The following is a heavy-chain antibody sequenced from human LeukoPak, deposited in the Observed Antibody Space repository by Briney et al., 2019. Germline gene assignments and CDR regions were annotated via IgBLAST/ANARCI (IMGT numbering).Heavy chain of an antibody. D-gene: IGHD5-18*01. CDR2: IYYSGST. V-gene: IGHV4-31*03. CDR3: ARAFVDTAMVVLDY. Sequence: SQTLSLTCTVSGGSISSGGYYWSWIRQHPGKGLEWTGYIYYSGSTYYNPSLKSRVTISVDTSKNQFSLKLSSVTAADTAVYYCARAFVDTAMVVLDYWGQGTLVTVSS. J-gene: IGHJ4*02. CDR1: GGSISSGGYY.